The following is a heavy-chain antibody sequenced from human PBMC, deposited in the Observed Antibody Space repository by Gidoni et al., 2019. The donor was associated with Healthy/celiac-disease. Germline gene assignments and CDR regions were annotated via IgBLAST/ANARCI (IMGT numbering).Heavy chain of an antibody. CDR1: GFPFSSYS. CDR3: ARDSCSGGSCYLEAFDI. V-gene: IGHV3-48*04. J-gene: IGHJ3*02. D-gene: IGHD2-15*01. Sequence: EVELVESGGGLVQPGGSLRLSCAASGFPFSSYSMNWVRQAPGKGLEWVSYISSSSSTIYYADSVKGRFTISRDNAKNSLYLQMNSLRAEDTAVYYCARDSCSGGSCYLEAFDIWGQGTMVTVSS. CDR2: ISSSSSTI.